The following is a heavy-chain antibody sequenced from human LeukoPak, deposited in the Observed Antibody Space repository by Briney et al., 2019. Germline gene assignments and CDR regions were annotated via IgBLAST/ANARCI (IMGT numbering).Heavy chain of an antibody. CDR1: GFTFDDYG. Sequence: PGGSLSLSCAASGFTFDDYGMSWVRQAPGKGLEWVSGINWNGGSTGYADSVKGRFTISRDNAKNSLYLQMNSLRAEDTALYHCARDMSLGCTNGVCSGGDFDYWGQGTLVTVSS. D-gene: IGHD2-8*01. CDR3: ARDMSLGCTNGVCSGGDFDY. CDR2: INWNGGST. J-gene: IGHJ4*02. V-gene: IGHV3-20*01.